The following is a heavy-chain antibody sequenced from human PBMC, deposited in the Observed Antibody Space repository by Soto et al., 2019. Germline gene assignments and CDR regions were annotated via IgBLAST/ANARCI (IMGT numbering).Heavy chain of an antibody. D-gene: IGHD4-17*01. J-gene: IGHJ2*01. CDR1: GFTFSIYA. V-gene: IGHV3-23*01. CDR3: PRRTVGWYFDL. Sequence: EVQLLESGGGLVQPGGSLRLSCAASGFTFSIYAMNWVRQAPGKGLEWVSVICGSGGSTYYAASGKGRFTISRDNTKHTVYLQMNSLRAEDTAVYYCPRRTVGWYFDLWGRGTLVTVSS. CDR2: ICGSGGST.